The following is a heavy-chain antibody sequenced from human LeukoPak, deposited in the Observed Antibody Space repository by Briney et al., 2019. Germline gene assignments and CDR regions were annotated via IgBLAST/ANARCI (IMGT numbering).Heavy chain of an antibody. D-gene: IGHD3-10*01. Sequence: ASVKVSCKASGYTFTGYYMHWVRQAPGQGLAWMGWINPNSGGTNYAQKFQGRVTMTRDTSISTAYMELSRLRSDDTAVYYCAREYYYGTGSRLCYWGQGTLVTVSS. CDR1: GYTFTGYY. CDR3: AREYYYGTGSRLCY. CDR2: INPNSGGT. J-gene: IGHJ4*02. V-gene: IGHV1-2*02.